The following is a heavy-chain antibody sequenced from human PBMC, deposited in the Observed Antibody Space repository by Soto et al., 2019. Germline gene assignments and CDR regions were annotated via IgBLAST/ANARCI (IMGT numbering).Heavy chain of an antibody. CDR1: GFTFSSYG. CDR2: ISYDGSNK. J-gene: IGHJ4*02. Sequence: TGGSLRLSCAASGFTFSSYGMHWVRQAPGKGLEWVAVISYDGSNKYYADSVKGRFTISRDNSKNTLYLQMNSLRAEDTAVYYCAIPPRLSSGWDFDYWGQGTLVTVSS. D-gene: IGHD6-19*01. V-gene: IGHV3-30*03. CDR3: AIPPRLSSGWDFDY.